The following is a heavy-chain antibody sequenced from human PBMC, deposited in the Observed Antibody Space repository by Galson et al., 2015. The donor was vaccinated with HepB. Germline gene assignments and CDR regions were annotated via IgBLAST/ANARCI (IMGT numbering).Heavy chain of an antibody. D-gene: IGHD2-15*01. V-gene: IGHV1-46*01. Sequence: SVKVSCKASGYTFTSYYMHWVRQAPGQGLEWMGMINPSGGSTSYAQKFQGRVTMTRDTSTSTAYMELSSLRSEDTAVYYCARAHNGGSLCYWGQGTLLTVSS. J-gene: IGHJ4*02. CDR1: GYTFTSYY. CDR3: ARAHNGGSLCY. CDR2: INPSGGST.